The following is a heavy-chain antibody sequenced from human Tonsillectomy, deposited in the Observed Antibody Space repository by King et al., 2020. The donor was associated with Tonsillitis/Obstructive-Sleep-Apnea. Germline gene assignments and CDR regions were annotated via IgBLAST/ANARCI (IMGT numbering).Heavy chain of an antibody. Sequence: QLVQSGAEVKKPGSSVKVSCKASGGTFSSYAISWVRQAPGQGLEWMGGIIPIFGTANYAQKFQGRVTITADESTSTAFMELSSLGSEDTAVNYCARATLFPCSSTSCFKVDAFDIWGQGTMVTVSS. D-gene: IGHD2-2*01. CDR2: IIPIFGTA. CDR1: GGTFSSYA. CDR3: ARATLFPCSSTSCFKVDAFDI. J-gene: IGHJ3*02. V-gene: IGHV1-69*01.